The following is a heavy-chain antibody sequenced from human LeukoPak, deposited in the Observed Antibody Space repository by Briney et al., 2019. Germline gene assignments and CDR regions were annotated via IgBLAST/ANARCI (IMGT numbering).Heavy chain of an antibody. CDR1: EFTFSSYA. CDR2: ISGSGGST. CDR3: ANAPIFDPLSWYGDY. D-gene: IGHD6-13*01. V-gene: IGHV3-23*01. Sequence: GSLRLSCAASEFTFSSYAMSWVRQAPGKGLEWVSAISGSGGSTYYAASAKGRLTISRDNSKNTLHLQMNSLRAEDTAVYYCANAPIFDPLSWYGDYWGQGTLVTVS. J-gene: IGHJ4*02.